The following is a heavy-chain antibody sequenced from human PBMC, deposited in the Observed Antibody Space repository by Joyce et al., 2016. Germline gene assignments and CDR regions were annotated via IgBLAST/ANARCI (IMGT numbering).Heavy chain of an antibody. CDR3: ARDAEARFDP. Sequence: QVQLVQSGAEVMQPGASVKVSCKTSGYTFTGYYQHWVRQAPGQGLEWMGWINPNSGGTNYAQKCQGRVTMTRDMSLSIVYMEMSRLRSDDTAVYYCARDAEARFDPWGQGTLVTVSS. CDR1: GYTFTGYY. J-gene: IGHJ5*02. CDR2: INPNSGGT. V-gene: IGHV1-2*02.